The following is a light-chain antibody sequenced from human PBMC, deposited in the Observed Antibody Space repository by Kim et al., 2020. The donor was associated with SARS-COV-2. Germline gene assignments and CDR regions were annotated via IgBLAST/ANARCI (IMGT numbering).Light chain of an antibody. CDR2: GAS. CDR1: QSVHSSY. CDR3: QQYGSSPDT. V-gene: IGKV3-20*01. Sequence: TGDSATLSCWVSQSVHSSYLAWYQQKPGQAPRLLIYGASSRDTGIPDRFSGSGSGTDFTLTISRLEPEDFAVYYCQQYGSSPDTFGQGTKLEI. J-gene: IGKJ2*01.